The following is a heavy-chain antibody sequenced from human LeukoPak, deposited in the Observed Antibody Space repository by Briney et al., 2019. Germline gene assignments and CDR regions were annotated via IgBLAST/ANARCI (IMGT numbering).Heavy chain of an antibody. J-gene: IGHJ4*02. V-gene: IGHV1-2*02. D-gene: IGHD3-9*01. Sequence: GASVKVSCKASGYTFTGYYIHWVRQAPGQGLEWMGWINPNSGDTNYAQKFQGRVTMTRDTSISTAYMELSSLRSEDTAVYYCARETLRYFDWLHYYFDYWGQGTLVTVSS. CDR1: GYTFTGYY. CDR2: INPNSGDT. CDR3: ARETLRYFDWLHYYFDY.